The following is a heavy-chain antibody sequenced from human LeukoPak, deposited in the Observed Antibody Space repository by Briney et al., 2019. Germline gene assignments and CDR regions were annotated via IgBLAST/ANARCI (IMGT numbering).Heavy chain of an antibody. J-gene: IGHJ4*02. CDR2: IYHSGST. CDR3: ARDSIAARHYYFDY. D-gene: IGHD6-6*01. V-gene: IGHV4-30-2*01. Sequence: SETLSLTCTVSGGSISSGGYYWSWIRQPPGKGLEWIGYIYHSGSTYYNPSLKSRVTISVDRSKNQFSLKLSSVTAADTAVYYCARDSIAARHYYFDYWGQGTLVTVSS. CDR1: GGSISSGGYY.